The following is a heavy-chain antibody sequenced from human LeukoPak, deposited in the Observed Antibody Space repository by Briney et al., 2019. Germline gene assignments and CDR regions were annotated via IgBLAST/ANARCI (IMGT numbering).Heavy chain of an antibody. CDR2: INHRGSS. D-gene: IGHD2-15*01. V-gene: IGHV4-34*01. CDR3: ARGSSFVGYCSAGACDAGYYDS. Sequence: SETLSLTCAVCGESFSAYFWNWIRQAPGKPLEYIGEINHRGSSHYNPSLKTRVTLSVDTSKNQFSLKLTSVTAADTAVYFCARGSSFVGYCSAGACDAGYYDSWGQGTPVTVSS. J-gene: IGHJ4*02. CDR1: GESFSAYF.